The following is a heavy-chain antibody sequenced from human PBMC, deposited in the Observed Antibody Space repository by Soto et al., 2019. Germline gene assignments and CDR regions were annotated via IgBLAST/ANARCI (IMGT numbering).Heavy chain of an antibody. Sequence: QVQLVESGGGVVQPGRSLRLSCAASGFTFSSYGMHWVRQAPGKGLEWVAVIWYDGSNKYYADSVKGRFTISRDNSKNTLYLQMKSLRAEDTAVYYCAMHLTAGGMDVWGQGTTVTVSS. J-gene: IGHJ6*02. CDR1: GFTFSSYG. D-gene: IGHD3-9*01. V-gene: IGHV3-33*01. CDR2: IWYDGSNK. CDR3: AMHLTAGGMDV.